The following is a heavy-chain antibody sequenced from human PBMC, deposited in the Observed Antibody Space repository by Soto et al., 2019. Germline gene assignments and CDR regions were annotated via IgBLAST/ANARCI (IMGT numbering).Heavy chain of an antibody. J-gene: IGHJ4*02. CDR1: GFSFNTYA. D-gene: IGHD2-21*01. CDR3: AKGTSGGEFDY. Sequence: EVQLLESGGGLVEPGGSLRLSCAASGFSFNTYAMTWVRQAPGKGLEWVSLISGTGGNTYYADSVKGRFTISRDSSKNTLFLQMTTLRVEDTAVYYCAKGTSGGEFDYWGQGTPVTVSS. CDR2: ISGTGGNT. V-gene: IGHV3-23*01.